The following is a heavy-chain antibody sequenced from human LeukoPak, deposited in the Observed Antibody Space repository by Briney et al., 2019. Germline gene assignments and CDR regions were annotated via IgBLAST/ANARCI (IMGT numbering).Heavy chain of an antibody. V-gene: IGHV3-21*04. J-gene: IGHJ4*02. Sequence: GGSLRLSCAASGFTFSSYSMNWVRQAPGKGLEWVSSISSSSSYIYYADSVKGRFTISRDNSKNTLYLQMNSLRAEDTAVYYCAKDQRELLSYFDYWGQGTLVTVSS. D-gene: IGHD1-26*01. CDR1: GFTFSSYS. CDR2: ISSSSSYI. CDR3: AKDQRELLSYFDY.